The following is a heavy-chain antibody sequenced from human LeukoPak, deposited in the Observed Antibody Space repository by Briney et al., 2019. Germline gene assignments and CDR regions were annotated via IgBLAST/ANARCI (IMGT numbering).Heavy chain of an antibody. D-gene: IGHD6-19*01. CDR3: ARDLRLSPYSGGWPLDY. J-gene: IGHJ4*02. CDR2: IYHNGNT. CDR1: GGSISSGYY. V-gene: IGHV4-38-2*02. Sequence: SGTLSLTCAVSGGSISSGYYWGWIRQPPGKGLEWIGSIYHNGNTFYNPSLKSRITISVDTSKNQFSLKLSSVTAADTAVYYCARDLRLSPYSGGWPLDYWGQGTLVTVSS.